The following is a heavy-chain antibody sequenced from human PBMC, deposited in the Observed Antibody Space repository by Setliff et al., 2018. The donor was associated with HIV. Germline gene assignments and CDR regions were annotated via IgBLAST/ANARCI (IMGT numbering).Heavy chain of an antibody. CDR2: LSGSGGST. CDR3: ARGGYYYYYYYMDV. D-gene: IGHD3-16*01. CDR1: ELTFSNYA. V-gene: IGHV3-23*01. Sequence: GGSLRLSCAASELTFSNYAMTWVRQAPGKGLEWVSSLSGSGGSTYYADSVKGRFTISRDNSKNTLYLRMNSLRAEDTAVYYCARGGYYYYYYYMDVWGKGTTVTVSS. J-gene: IGHJ6*03.